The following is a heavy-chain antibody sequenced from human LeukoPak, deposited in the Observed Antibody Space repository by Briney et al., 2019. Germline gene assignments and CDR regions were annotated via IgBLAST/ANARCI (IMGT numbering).Heavy chain of an antibody. CDR1: GGSISSYY. CDR2: IYYSGST. V-gene: IGHV4-59*01. Sequence: SETLSLTCTVSGGSISSYYWSWIRQPPGKGLEWIGYIYYSGSTNYNPSLKSRVTISVDTSKNQFSLKLSSLRSEDTAVYYCASSPAGGNTPFSYYYYYYMDVWGKGTTVTVSS. CDR3: ASSPAGGNTPFSYYYYYYMDV. J-gene: IGHJ6*03. D-gene: IGHD3-3*02.